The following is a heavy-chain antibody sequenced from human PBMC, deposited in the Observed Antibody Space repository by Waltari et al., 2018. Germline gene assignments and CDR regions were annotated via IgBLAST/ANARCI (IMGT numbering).Heavy chain of an antibody. CDR2: IIPILGIA. Sequence: QVQLVQSGAEVKKPGSSVKVSCKASGGTFSSYAISWVRQAPGQGLEWMGGIIPILGIANYAQKFQGRVTITADESTSTAYMELSSLRSEDTAVYYCARAPYGDYGFSAWFDPWGQGTLVTVSS. J-gene: IGHJ5*02. CDR1: GGTFSSYA. D-gene: IGHD4-17*01. CDR3: ARAPYGDYGFSAWFDP. V-gene: IGHV1-69*04.